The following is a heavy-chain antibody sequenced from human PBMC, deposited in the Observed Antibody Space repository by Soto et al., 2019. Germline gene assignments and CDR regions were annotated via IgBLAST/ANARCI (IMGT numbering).Heavy chain of an antibody. CDR3: ARLPSRHLVDY. V-gene: IGHV4-39*01. Sequence: ETLSLTCAVSGSSINSSGYYWGWIRQPPGKGLEWIGSMFYGVSTYYNPSLKSRVTVSVDTSKNQFSLNLRSVTAEDTAVYYCARLPSRHLVDYWGQGTPVTVYS. D-gene: IGHD3-3*02. CDR1: GSSINSSGYY. J-gene: IGHJ4*02. CDR2: MFYGVST.